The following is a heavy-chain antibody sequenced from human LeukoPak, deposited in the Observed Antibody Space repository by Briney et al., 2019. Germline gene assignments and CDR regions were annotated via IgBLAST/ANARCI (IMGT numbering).Heavy chain of an antibody. Sequence: GESLKISCKGSGYSFTSYWIGWVRQMPGKGLEWMGIIYPGDSDTRYSPSFQGQVTISADKSISTAYLQWSSLKASDTAMYYCARSAAAGRGNNWFDPWGQGTLVTVSS. V-gene: IGHV5-51*01. CDR3: ARSAAAGRGNNWFDP. CDR2: IYPGDSDT. CDR1: GYSFTSYW. D-gene: IGHD6-13*01. J-gene: IGHJ5*02.